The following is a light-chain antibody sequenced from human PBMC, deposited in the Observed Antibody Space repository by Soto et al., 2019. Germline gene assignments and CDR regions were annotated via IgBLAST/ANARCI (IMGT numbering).Light chain of an antibody. J-gene: IGKJ1*01. CDR3: QQYNNWPT. CDR1: QSVSSK. CDR2: DAS. V-gene: IGKV3-15*01. Sequence: EIVMTQSPATLSVSPGERATLSCRASQSVSSKLVWYQQKPGQAPRLLIYDASTRATGIPARFSGSGSGTECTLTISSLQSEDFAVYYCQQYNNWPTCGQGTKVEIK.